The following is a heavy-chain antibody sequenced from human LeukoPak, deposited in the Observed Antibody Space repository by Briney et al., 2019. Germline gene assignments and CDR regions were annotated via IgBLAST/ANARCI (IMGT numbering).Heavy chain of an antibody. CDR1: GFTFSSFS. CDR3: ARSRWEISYYYDSSGYSLDY. J-gene: IGHJ4*02. D-gene: IGHD3-22*01. Sequence: SGGSLRLSCAASGFTFSSFSMHWVRQAPGKGLEWVSFIRYDGSDKYYADSVRGRFTISRDNSKNTLYLQMNSLRAEDTAVYYCARSRWEISYYYDSSGYSLDYWGQGTLVTVSS. V-gene: IGHV3-30*04. CDR2: IRYDGSDK.